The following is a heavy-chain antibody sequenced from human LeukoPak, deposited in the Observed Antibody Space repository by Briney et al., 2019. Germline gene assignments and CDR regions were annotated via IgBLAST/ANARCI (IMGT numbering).Heavy chain of an antibody. Sequence: GGSLRLSCAASGFTFSDYYMSWIRQAPGKGLEWVSYISSSGSTIYYADSVKGRFTISRDNAKNSLYLQMNSLRAEDTAVYYCARLGDYGDYRWFDPWGQGTLVTVSS. CDR3: ARLGDYGDYRWFDP. V-gene: IGHV3-11*01. D-gene: IGHD4-17*01. CDR1: GFTFSDYY. J-gene: IGHJ5*02. CDR2: ISSSGSTI.